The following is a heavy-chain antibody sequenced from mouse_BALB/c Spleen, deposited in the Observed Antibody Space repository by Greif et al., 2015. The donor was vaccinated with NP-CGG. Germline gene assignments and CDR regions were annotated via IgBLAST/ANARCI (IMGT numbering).Heavy chain of an antibody. CDR2: IYPGSGNT. Sequence: QVQLQQSGPELVKPGASVKISCKASGYTFTDYYINWVKQKPGQGLEWIGWIYPGSGNTKNNEKFKGKATLTVDTSSSTAYMQLSSLTSEDTAVYFCAGRTGTEAMDYWGQGTSVTVSS. D-gene: IGHD4-1*01. V-gene: IGHV1-84*02. CDR1: GYTFTDYY. J-gene: IGHJ4*01. CDR3: AGRTGTEAMDY.